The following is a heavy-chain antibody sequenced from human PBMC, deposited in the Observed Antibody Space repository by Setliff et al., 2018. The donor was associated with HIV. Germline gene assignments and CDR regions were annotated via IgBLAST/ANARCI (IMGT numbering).Heavy chain of an antibody. CDR1: GDSTSTYY. D-gene: IGHD2-15*01. Sequence: SETLSLTCTVSGDSTSTYYWNWIRQSPGKGLEWIGYIYTTQTTKYNPSLKSRVTISVDTSKNQFSLKLRSVTAAGTAVYYCARAVCPSLNCYSFFNYWGPGSLFTVSS. J-gene: IGHJ4*01. CDR3: ARAVCPSLNCYSFFNY. CDR2: IYTTQTT. V-gene: IGHV4-4*08.